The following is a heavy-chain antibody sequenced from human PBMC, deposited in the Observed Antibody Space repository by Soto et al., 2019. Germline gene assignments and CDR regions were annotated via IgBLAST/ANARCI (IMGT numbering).Heavy chain of an antibody. J-gene: IGHJ6*02. CDR2: IIPIFGTA. CDR1: GGTFSSYA. V-gene: IGHV1-69*13. Sequence: SVKVSCKASGGTFSSYAISWVRQAPGQGLEWMGGIIPIFGTANYAQKFQGRVTITADESTSTAYMELSSLRSEDTAVYYCARDQGGAAARPTYYYGMDVWGQGTTVTVS. D-gene: IGHD6-13*01. CDR3: ARDQGGAAARPTYYYGMDV.